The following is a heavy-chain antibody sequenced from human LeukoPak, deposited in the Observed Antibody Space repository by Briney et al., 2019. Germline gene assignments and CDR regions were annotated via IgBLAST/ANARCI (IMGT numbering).Heavy chain of an antibody. CDR3: AKVNLVGSTRRGAFDI. CDR2: ISGSGGST. V-gene: IGHV3-23*01. Sequence: GRSLRLSCAASGFTFSSYGMSWVRHAPGKGLEWVSAISGSGGSTYYADSVKGRFTISRDNSKNTLYLQMNSLRAEDTAVYYCAKVNLVGSTRRGAFDIWGQGTMVTVSS. J-gene: IGHJ3*02. D-gene: IGHD1-26*01. CDR1: GFTFSSYG.